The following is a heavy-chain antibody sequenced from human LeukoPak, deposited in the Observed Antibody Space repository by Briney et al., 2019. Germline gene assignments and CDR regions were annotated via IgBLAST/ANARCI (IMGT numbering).Heavy chain of an antibody. D-gene: IGHD3-16*01. CDR3: ARVGRYDYVWGSYSIY. V-gene: IGHV1-18*01. CDR2: ISAYNGNT. Sequence: ASVKVSCKASGYTFTSYGISWVRQAPGQGLEWMGWISAYNGNTNYAQKLQGRVTMTTDTSTSTAYMELRSLRSDDTAVYYCARVGRYDYVWGSYSIYWGQGTLVTVSS. J-gene: IGHJ4*02. CDR1: GYTFTSYG.